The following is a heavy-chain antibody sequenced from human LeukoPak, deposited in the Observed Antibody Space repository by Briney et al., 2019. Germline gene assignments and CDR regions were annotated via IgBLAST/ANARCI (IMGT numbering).Heavy chain of an antibody. D-gene: IGHD4-17*01. CDR2: IYYSGST. V-gene: IGHV4-39*07. CDR1: GGSISSSSYY. J-gene: IGHJ4*02. CDR3: AREWDPNGDYGR. Sequence: NPSETLSLTCTVSGGSISSSSYYWGWIRQPPGKGLEWIGSIYYSGSTYYNPSLKSRVTISVDTSKNQFSLKLSSVTAADTAVYYCAREWDPNGDYGRWGQGTLVTVSP.